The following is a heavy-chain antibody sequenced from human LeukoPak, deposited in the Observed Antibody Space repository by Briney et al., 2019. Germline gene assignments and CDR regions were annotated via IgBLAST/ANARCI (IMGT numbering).Heavy chain of an antibody. CDR2: IRSKAYGGTT. CDR1: GFTFGENA. Sequence: GGSLRLSCTTSGFTFGENALSWFRQAPGKGLEWVGFIRSKAYGGTTEYAASVKGRFTISRDDSKSIVYLQMNSLKMEDTAVYYCTRKHYYGSGNYYGRSDYRGQGTLVTVSS. CDR3: TRKHYYGSGNYYGRSDY. V-gene: IGHV3-49*03. D-gene: IGHD3-10*01. J-gene: IGHJ4*02.